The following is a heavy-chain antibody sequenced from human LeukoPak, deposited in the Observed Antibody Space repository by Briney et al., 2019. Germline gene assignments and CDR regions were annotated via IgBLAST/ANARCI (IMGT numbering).Heavy chain of an antibody. D-gene: IGHD6-19*01. CDR2: TSSSSNYI. V-gene: IGHV3-21*04. CDR3: AKIKAVAKYYFDY. Sequence: GVSVRLFCAASGFTFSSYSMIWVRQAPGKGLEWVSSTSSSSNYIYYADSVKGRFTISRDNSKNTLYLQMNSLRAEDTAVYYCAKIKAVAKYYFDYWGQGTLVTVSS. J-gene: IGHJ4*02. CDR1: GFTFSSYS.